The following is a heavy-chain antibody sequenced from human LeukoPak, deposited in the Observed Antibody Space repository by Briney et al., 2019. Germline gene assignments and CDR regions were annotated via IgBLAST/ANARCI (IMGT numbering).Heavy chain of an antibody. CDR1: GFTFSSYA. D-gene: IGHD3-22*01. J-gene: IGHJ4*02. V-gene: IGHV3-30*04. Sequence: GGSLRLSCAASGFTFSSYAMHWVRQAPGKGLEWVAVISYDGSNKYYADSVKGRFTISRDNSKNTLYLQMNSLRAEDTAVYYCARDGPVDSSGYYFDYWGQGTLVTVSS. CDR3: ARDGPVDSSGYYFDY. CDR2: ISYDGSNK.